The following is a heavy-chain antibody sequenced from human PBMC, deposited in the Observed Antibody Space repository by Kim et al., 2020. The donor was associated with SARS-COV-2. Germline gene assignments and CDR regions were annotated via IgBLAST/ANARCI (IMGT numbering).Heavy chain of an antibody. CDR2: ISHTGDT. CDR3: ARGGGYPGDYG. J-gene: IGHJ6*01. CDR1: GGSLTSGIYC. V-gene: IGHV4-61*01. Sequence: SETLSLTCSVSGGSLTSGIYCWSWVRQPPGKGLEWIGCISHTGDTKYSTSLESRVSISRSTSENQFYLRLSAVTAADTALYFCARGGGYPGDYG. D-gene: IGHD3-16*01.